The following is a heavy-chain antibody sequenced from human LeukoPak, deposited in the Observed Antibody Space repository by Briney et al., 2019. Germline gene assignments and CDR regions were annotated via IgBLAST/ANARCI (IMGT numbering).Heavy chain of an antibody. V-gene: IGHV1-18*01. D-gene: IGHD6-13*01. CDR3: ARDRRIAAAGPVLAFDI. CDR2: ISAYNGNT. Sequence: GASVKVSCKASGYTFTSYGISWVRQAPGQGLEWMGWISAYNGNTNYAQKLQGRVTMTTDTSTSTAYMELRSLRSDDTAVYHCARDRRIAAAGPVLAFDIWGQGTMVTVSS. CDR1: GYTFTSYG. J-gene: IGHJ3*02.